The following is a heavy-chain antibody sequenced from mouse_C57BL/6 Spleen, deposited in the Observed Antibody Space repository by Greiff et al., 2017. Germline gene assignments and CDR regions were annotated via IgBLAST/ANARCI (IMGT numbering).Heavy chain of an antibody. CDR1: GFNIKDDY. CDR3: TYYGNYLAWFAY. D-gene: IGHD2-1*01. Sequence: EVHLVESGAELVRPGASVKLSCTASGFNIKDDYMHWVKQRPEQGLEWIGWIDPENGDTEYASKFQGKATITADTSSNTAYLQLSSLTSEDTAVYYCTYYGNYLAWFAYWGQGTLVTVSA. CDR2: IDPENGDT. J-gene: IGHJ3*01. V-gene: IGHV14-4*01.